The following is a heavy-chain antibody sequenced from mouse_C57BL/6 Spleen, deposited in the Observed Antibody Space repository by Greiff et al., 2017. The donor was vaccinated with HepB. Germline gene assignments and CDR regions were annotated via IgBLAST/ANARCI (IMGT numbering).Heavy chain of an antibody. CDR1: GYTFTSYW. CDR3: ATLLLRDYFDY. J-gene: IGHJ2*01. V-gene: IGHV1-7*01. D-gene: IGHD1-1*01. CDR2: INPSSGYT. Sequence: VQLQQSGAELAKPGASVKLSCKASGYTFTSYWMHWVKQRPGQGLEWIGYINPSSGYTKYNQKFKDKATLTADISSSTAYMQLSSLTYEDSAVYYCATLLLRDYFDYWGQGTTLSVSS.